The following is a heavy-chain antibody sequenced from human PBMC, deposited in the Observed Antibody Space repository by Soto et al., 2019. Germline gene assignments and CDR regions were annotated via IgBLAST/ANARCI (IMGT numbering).Heavy chain of an antibody. D-gene: IGHD1-26*01. CDR2: IYYSGST. CDR3: ARMAKVGATIY. J-gene: IGHJ4*02. V-gene: IGHV4-59*01. CDR1: GGSISSYY. Sequence: QVQLQESGPGLVKPSETLSLTCTVSGGSISSYYWSWIRQPPGKGLEWIGYIYYSGSTNYNPSLKSRVTISVDTSKNQFSLKLSSVTAADTAVYYCARMAKVGATIYWGQGTLVTVSS.